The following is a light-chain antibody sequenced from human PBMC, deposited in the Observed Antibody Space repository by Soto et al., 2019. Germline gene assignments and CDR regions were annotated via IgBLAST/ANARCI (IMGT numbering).Light chain of an antibody. CDR3: QQYGSSPPYT. Sequence: EIVLTQSPGTLSLSPGERATLSCRASQSVSSSYLAWYQQKPGQAPSLLIYGASSSATGIPDRFSGSGSGTDFTLTISRLEPEDFAVYYFQQYGSSPPYTFGQGTKLEIK. V-gene: IGKV3-20*01. J-gene: IGKJ2*01. CDR1: QSVSSSY. CDR2: GAS.